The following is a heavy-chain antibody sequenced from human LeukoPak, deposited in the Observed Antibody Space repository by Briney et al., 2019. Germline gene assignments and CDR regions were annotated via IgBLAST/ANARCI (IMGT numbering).Heavy chain of an antibody. CDR3: ARDGPIAAAGTGWFDP. D-gene: IGHD6-13*01. J-gene: IGHJ5*02. CDR1: GFTFSSYG. Sequence: GGSLRLSCAASGFTFSSYGMHWIRQAPGKGLEWVAFIRSDGGNKFYADSVKGRFTISRDNSKNTLYLQMNSLRPEDTAVYYCARDGPIAAAGTGWFDPWGQGTLVTVSS. V-gene: IGHV3-30*02. CDR2: IRSDGGNK.